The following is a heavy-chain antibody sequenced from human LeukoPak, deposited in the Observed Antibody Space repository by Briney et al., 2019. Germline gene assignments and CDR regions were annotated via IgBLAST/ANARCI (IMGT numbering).Heavy chain of an antibody. V-gene: IGHV3-30*02. CDR3: PKNGPRPPMTAYYYDSSGPLH. CDR2: IRYDGSNK. CDR1: GFTFSSYG. D-gene: IGHD3-22*01. Sequence: GGSVRHSCAASGFTFSSYGMHWLRQAPGKGLEWVAFIRYDGSNKYYADSVKGRFTISRDNSKNTLYLQMNRLRAEDTAFYKSPKNGPRPPMTAYYYDSSGPLHSGEGGLVTVSS. J-gene: IGHJ1*01.